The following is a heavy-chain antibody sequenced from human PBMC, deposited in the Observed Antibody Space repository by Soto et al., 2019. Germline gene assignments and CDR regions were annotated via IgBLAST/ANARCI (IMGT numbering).Heavy chain of an antibody. CDR3: ARANLRYFDWLSYYYYMDV. CDR1: GYTFTSYG. Sequence: ASVKVSCKASGYTFTSYGISWVRQAPGQGLEWMGWISAYNGNTNYAQKLQGRVTMTTDTSTSTAYMELRSLRSDDTAVYYCARANLRYFDWLSYYYYMDVWGKGTTVTVSS. J-gene: IGHJ6*03. V-gene: IGHV1-18*01. D-gene: IGHD3-9*01. CDR2: ISAYNGNT.